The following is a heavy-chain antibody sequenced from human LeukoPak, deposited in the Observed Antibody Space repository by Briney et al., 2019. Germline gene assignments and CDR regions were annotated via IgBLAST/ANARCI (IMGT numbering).Heavy chain of an antibody. CDR2: ISSNGKTI. V-gene: IGHV3-48*04. CDR3: AALWSFDY. CDR1: GFTFSRYS. D-gene: IGHD2-21*01. Sequence: GGSLRLSCAASGFTFSRYSMNWVRQAPGKGLEWISYISSNGKTIYYSDSVKGRFTISRDNAKNSLYLQMNSLRAEDTAVYYCAALWSFDYWGQGTLVSVSS. J-gene: IGHJ4*02.